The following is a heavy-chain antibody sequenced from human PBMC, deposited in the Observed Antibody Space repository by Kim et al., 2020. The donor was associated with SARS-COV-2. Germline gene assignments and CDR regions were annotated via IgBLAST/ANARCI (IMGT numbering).Heavy chain of an antibody. V-gene: IGHV5-10-1*01. D-gene: IGHD3-10*01. CDR2: IDPSDSYT. CDR3: ARRGAHYGSGRGWFDP. Sequence: GESLKISCQGSGYSFTSYWISWVRQMPGKGLEWMGRIDPSDSYTNYSPSFQGHVTISADKSISTAYLQWSSLKASDTAMYYCARRGAHYGSGRGWFDPWGQGTLVTVSS. CDR1: GYSFTSYW. J-gene: IGHJ5*02.